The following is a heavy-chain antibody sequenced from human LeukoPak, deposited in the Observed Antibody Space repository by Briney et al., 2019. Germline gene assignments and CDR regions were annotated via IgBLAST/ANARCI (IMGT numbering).Heavy chain of an antibody. CDR1: GFTFSSYA. CDR2: ISGSGGST. CDR3: ARVRLGYCSGGSCLGFDY. J-gene: IGHJ4*02. V-gene: IGHV3-23*01. D-gene: IGHD2-15*01. Sequence: GGSLRLSCAASGFTFSSYAMSWVRQAPGKGLEWVSAISGSGGSTYYADSVKGRFTISRDNSKNTLYLQMNSLRAEDTAVYYCARVRLGYCSGGSCLGFDYWGQGTLVTVSS.